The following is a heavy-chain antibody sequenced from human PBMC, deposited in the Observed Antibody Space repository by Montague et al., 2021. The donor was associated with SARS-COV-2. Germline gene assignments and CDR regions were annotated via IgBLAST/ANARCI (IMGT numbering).Heavy chain of an antibody. J-gene: IGHJ3*02. V-gene: IGHV3-23*01. CDR3: ANPKGAFDI. Sequence: SLRLSCAASGLTFSNYAMSWVRQAPGKGPECVSGISGSGGTTYYADSMKGRFTISRDNSKNTLYLQMNSLRAEDTAVYYCANPKGAFDIWGQGTMVTVSS. CDR1: GLTFSNYA. CDR2: ISGSGGTT.